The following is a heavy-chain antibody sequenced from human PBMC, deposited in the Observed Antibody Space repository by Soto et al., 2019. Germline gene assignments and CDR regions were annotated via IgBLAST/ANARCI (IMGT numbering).Heavy chain of an antibody. Sequence: EVQLVESGGNLVQPGGSLRLSCAASGFTFSDHYMDWVRQAPGKGLEWVARTRNKANSYTTEYAASVKGRFTISRDNSQNSQYLQMNSLKTEDTAVYYCTRSSGTYRYFDLWGRGTLVTVSS. J-gene: IGHJ2*01. D-gene: IGHD1-26*01. CDR2: TRNKANSYTT. V-gene: IGHV3-72*01. CDR3: TRSSGTYRYFDL. CDR1: GFTFSDHY.